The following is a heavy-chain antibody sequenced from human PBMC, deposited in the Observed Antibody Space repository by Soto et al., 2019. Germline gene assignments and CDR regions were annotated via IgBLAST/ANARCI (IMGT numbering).Heavy chain of an antibody. D-gene: IGHD3-10*01. Sequence: SETLSLTCTVSSASISSSSYTWGWIRQPPGKGLEWIGSIYYSGTTYYNPSLNSRVTVSVDTSKNQFSLKVTSVTAADTAVYYCATQGFGVLHGLVDVWGQGTTVTVSS. CDR3: ATQGFGVLHGLVDV. CDR1: SASISSSSYT. CDR2: IYYSGTT. J-gene: IGHJ6*02. V-gene: IGHV4-39*01.